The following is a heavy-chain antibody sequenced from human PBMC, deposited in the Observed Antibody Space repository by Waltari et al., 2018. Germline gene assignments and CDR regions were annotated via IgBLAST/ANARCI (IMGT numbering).Heavy chain of an antibody. CDR2: ISSNSRTI. J-gene: IGHJ6*02. CDR3: ARSLWFGEYYYYGMDV. CDR1: GFTFSSYS. D-gene: IGHD3-10*01. V-gene: IGHV3-48*01. Sequence: EVQLVESGGGLVQPGGSLRLSCAASGFTFSSYSMNWVRQAPGKGLEWVSYISSNSRTIYYADSEKCRFTISRDNAKNSLYLQINSLRAEDTAVDYCARSLWFGEYYYYGMDVWGQGTTVTVSS.